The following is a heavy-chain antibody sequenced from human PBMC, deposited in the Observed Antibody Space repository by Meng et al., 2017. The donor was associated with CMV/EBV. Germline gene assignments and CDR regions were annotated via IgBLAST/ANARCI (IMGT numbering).Heavy chain of an antibody. V-gene: IGHV4-31*02. CDR1: GSISSGGYY. CDR2: IYYSGST. Sequence: GSISSGGYYWSWIRQHPGKGLEWIGYIYYSGSTYYNPSLKSRVTISVDTSKNQFSLKLSSVTAADTAVYYCARGQYCSSTSCYYFDYWGQGTLVTVSS. D-gene: IGHD2-2*01. J-gene: IGHJ4*02. CDR3: ARGQYCSSTSCYYFDY.